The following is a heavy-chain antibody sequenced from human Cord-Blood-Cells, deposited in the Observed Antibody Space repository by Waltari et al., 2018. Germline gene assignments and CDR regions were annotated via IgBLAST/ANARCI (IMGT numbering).Heavy chain of an antibody. V-gene: IGHV1-69*01. J-gene: IGHJ3*02. CDR2: ISPIFGTA. CDR1: GGTFSRYA. D-gene: IGHD3-22*01. CDR3: ASPQVYDSSGYGAFDI. Sequence: QVQLVQSGAEVKKPGSSVKVSCKASGGTFSRYAISWVRQAPRQGLEWLGGISPIFGTANYAQKFQGRVTITADESTSTAYMELSSLRSEDTAVYYCASPQVYDSSGYGAFDIWGQGTMVTVSS.